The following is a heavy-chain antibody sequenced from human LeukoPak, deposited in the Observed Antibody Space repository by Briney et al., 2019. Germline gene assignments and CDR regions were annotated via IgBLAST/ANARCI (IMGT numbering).Heavy chain of an antibody. J-gene: IGHJ4*02. CDR2: ISSSGSTI. V-gene: IGHV3-11*01. CDR3: ARESYYYGSGGYYMGAWDY. D-gene: IGHD3-10*01. Sequence: PGGSLRLSCAASGFTFSDYYMSWIRQAPGKGLEWVSYISSSGSTIYYADSVKGRFTISRDNAKNSLYLQMNSLRAEDTAVYYCARESYYYGSGGYYMGAWDYWGQGTLVTVSS. CDR1: GFTFSDYY.